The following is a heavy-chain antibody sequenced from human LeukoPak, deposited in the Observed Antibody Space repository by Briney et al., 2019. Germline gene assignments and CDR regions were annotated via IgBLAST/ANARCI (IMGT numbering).Heavy chain of an antibody. CDR2: IKQDGSEK. J-gene: IGHJ2*01. CDR3: ARDRSIAARRDWYFDL. CDR1: GFTFSSYW. V-gene: IGHV3-7*01. D-gene: IGHD6-6*01. Sequence: GGSLRLPCAASGFTFSSYWMSWVRQAPGKGLEWVANIKQDGSEKYYVDSVKGRFTISRDNAKNSLYLQMNSLRAEDTAVYYCARDRSIAARRDWYFDLWGRGTLVTVSS.